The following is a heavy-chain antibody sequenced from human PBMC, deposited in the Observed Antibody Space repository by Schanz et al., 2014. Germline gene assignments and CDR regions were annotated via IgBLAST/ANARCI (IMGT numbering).Heavy chain of an antibody. CDR3: VRDSFFAFDY. CDR1: GFNFSSYS. Sequence: EVKMVESGGGLVKPGGSLRLSCAASGFNFSSYSLNWVRQAPGKGLEWVSFIYIGGNTYYADSVKGRFTISRDNSKNSLYLQMNSLRAEDTAVYYCVRDSFFAFDYWGQGTLVNVSS. CDR2: IYIGGNT. D-gene: IGHD3-3*01. V-gene: IGHV3-21*01. J-gene: IGHJ4*02.